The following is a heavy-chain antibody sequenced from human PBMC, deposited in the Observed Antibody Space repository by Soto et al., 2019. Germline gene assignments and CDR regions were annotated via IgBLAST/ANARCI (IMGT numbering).Heavy chain of an antibody. CDR2: IIPLFRTP. CDR1: GGTFSSSA. V-gene: IGHV1-69*12. D-gene: IGHD4-4*01. J-gene: IGHJ6*02. CDR3: ARDNDRLQLGGNYYYILDV. Sequence: QVQLVQSGAEMKEPGSSVKVSCKTSGGTFSSSAISWLRQAPGQGLEWMGGIIPLFRTPDYAKKFQGRVTIAADESTSTVYMELSSLRSEDTAVYYCARDNDRLQLGGNYYYILDVWGQGTTITVSS.